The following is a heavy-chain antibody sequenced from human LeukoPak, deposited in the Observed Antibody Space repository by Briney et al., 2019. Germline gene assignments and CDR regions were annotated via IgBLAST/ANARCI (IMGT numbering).Heavy chain of an antibody. D-gene: IGHD5/OR15-5a*01. J-gene: IGHJ6*03. V-gene: IGHV3-53*01. CDR2: IYSDNT. CDR3: ARVYPIYYYMDV. Sequence: PGGSLRLSCTVSGFTVSSNSMSWVRQAPGKGLEWVSFIYSDNTHYSDSVKGRFTISRDNSKNTLYLQMNSLRAEDTAVYYCARVYPIYYYMDVWGKGTTVTISS. CDR1: GFTVSSNS.